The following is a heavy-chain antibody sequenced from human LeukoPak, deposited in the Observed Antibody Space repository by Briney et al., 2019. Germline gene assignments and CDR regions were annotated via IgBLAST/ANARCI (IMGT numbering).Heavy chain of an antibody. J-gene: IGHJ4*02. CDR3: ARGRVGYMGNYDY. D-gene: IGHD5-24*01. V-gene: IGHV4-59*12. CDR1: GGSISRYY. Sequence: SETLSLTCTVSGGSISRYYWSWIRQPPGKGLEWIGHIYYSGSSNYNPSLKSRVTISVDTSKNQFSLKLSSVTAADTAVYYCARGRVGYMGNYDYWGQGTLVTVSS. CDR2: IYYSGSS.